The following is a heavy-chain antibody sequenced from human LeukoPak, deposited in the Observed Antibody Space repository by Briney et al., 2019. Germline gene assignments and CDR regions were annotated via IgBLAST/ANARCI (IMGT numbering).Heavy chain of an antibody. D-gene: IGHD3-22*01. J-gene: IGHJ4*02. Sequence: SETLSLTCTVSGDSITSYYWNWIRQTPGKGLEWIGYIYHSGSSNYNPSLKSRVTLSIDTSRNQFSLKLSSVTAADTAVYYCAREEGTYDSSGYYDYWGQGTLVTVSS. CDR2: IYHSGSS. V-gene: IGHV4-59*12. CDR3: AREEGTYDSSGYYDY. CDR1: GDSITSYY.